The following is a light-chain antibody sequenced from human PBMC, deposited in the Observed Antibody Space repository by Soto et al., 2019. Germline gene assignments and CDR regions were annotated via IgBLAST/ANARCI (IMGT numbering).Light chain of an antibody. CDR3: QQYRT. J-gene: IGKJ1*01. CDR2: DAS. CDR1: QSVSSN. Sequence: EIVMTQSPATLSVSPGERATLSCRASQSVSSNLAWHQQKPGQAPRILMYDASTRATGIPARFIGSGSGTDFTLTISRLEPEDFAVYYCQQYRTFGQGTKVDIK. V-gene: IGKV3-15*01.